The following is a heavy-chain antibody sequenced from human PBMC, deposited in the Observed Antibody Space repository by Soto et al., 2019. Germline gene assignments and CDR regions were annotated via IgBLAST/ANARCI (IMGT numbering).Heavy chain of an antibody. CDR3: ARQTEYYYASGRAAPLYGMDV. CDR2: VYYSGST. CDR1: GGSISSISSY. V-gene: IGHV4-39*01. Sequence: QLQLQESGPGLVKPSETLSLTCTVSGGSISSISSYWGWIRQPPGKGLEWIGNVYYSGSTYSNPSRTSRLTISADTSKNHFSLKLTSMTAADTAVYFCARQTEYYYASGRAAPLYGMDVWGQGTTVTVSS. D-gene: IGHD3-10*01. J-gene: IGHJ6*02.